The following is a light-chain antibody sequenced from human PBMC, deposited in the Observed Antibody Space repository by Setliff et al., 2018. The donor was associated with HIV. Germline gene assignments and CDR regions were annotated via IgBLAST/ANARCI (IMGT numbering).Light chain of an antibody. CDR3: SSYTSSNTYV. V-gene: IGLV2-14*03. Sequence: QSALTQPASVSGSPGQSITISCTVTSSDVGGYNYVSWYQQHPGKAPKVIIYAVNRRPSGISNRFSGSKSGNTASLTISGLQAEDEADYYCSSYTSSNTYVVGTGTKV. J-gene: IGLJ1*01. CDR2: AVN. CDR1: SSDVGGYNY.